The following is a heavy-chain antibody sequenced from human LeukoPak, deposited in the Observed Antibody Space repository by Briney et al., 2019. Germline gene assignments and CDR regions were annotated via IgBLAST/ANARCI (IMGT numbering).Heavy chain of an antibody. V-gene: IGHV4-39*07. Sequence: SETLSLTCTVSGGSISNGTYYWGWIRQPPGKGLEWIGEINHSGSTNYNPSLKSRVTISVDTSKNQFSLKLSSVTAADTAVYYCARAKPGLDYWGQGTLVTVSS. CDR3: ARAKPGLDY. CDR1: GGSISNGTYY. D-gene: IGHD1-14*01. CDR2: INHSGST. J-gene: IGHJ4*02.